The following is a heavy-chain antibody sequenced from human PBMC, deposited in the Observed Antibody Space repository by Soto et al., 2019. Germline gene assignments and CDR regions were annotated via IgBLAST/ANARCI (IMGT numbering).Heavy chain of an antibody. CDR2: IIPICGTA. CDR1: GGTFSTYA. J-gene: IGHJ4*02. Sequence: QVQLVQSGAEVKKPGSSVKVSCKASGGTFSTYAIIWVRQAPGQRLEWMGGIIPICGTANYAHKFQGRVTSTADVSTGTAYMELGSLRSEDTAVYYCARGWSYDSSGYYYYFWGQRTLVTVSS. V-gene: IGHV1-69*12. CDR3: ARGWSYDSSGYYYYF. D-gene: IGHD3-22*01.